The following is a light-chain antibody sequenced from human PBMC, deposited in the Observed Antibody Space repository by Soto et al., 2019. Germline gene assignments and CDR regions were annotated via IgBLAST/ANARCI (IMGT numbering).Light chain of an antibody. V-gene: IGKV3-11*01. CDR3: QQRFSGYT. CDR2: YAS. Sequence: EIVLTQSPATLSLSPGERGTLSCRASQSISNYLAWYQHKPGQAPRLLIYYASNRATGIPARFSGSWSGTDFPITVSSLAPEYVAIYYCQQRFSGYTFGQGTKLEIK. CDR1: QSISNY. J-gene: IGKJ2*01.